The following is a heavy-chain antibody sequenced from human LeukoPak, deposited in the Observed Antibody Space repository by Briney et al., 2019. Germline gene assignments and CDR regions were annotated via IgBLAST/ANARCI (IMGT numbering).Heavy chain of an antibody. Sequence: PSETLSLTGTVSGGSISSSSHYWGWIRQPPGKGLEWIGSISNSGSTYYNPSLKSRVTISVDTSNNQFSLKLSSVTAADTAVYYCATTTIRLGYWGQGTLVTVSS. CDR1: GGSISSSSHY. D-gene: IGHD1-26*01. CDR2: ISNSGST. V-gene: IGHV4-39*07. J-gene: IGHJ4*02. CDR3: ATTTIRLGY.